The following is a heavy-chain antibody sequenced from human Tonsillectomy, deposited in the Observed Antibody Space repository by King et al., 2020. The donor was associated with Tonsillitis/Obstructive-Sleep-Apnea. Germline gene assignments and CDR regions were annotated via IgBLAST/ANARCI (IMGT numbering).Heavy chain of an antibody. J-gene: IGHJ6*03. D-gene: IGHD2-2*01. Sequence: VQLVQSGAEVKKPGASVKVSCKASGYTFTSYGISWVRQAPGQGLEWMAWISGYNGNTKYAQKLQGRVTMTTDTSTSTAYMELRSLRYDDTAVYYCARDLAYCSNTTCYYYMDVWGKGTTVTVSS. CDR2: ISGYNGNT. CDR3: ARDLAYCSNTTCYYYMDV. CDR1: GYTFTSYG. V-gene: IGHV1-18*01.